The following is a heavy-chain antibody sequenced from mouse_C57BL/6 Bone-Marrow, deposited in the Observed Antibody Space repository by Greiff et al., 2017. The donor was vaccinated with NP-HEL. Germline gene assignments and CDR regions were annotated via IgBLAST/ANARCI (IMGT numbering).Heavy chain of an antibody. CDR1: GFSFNTYA. V-gene: IGHV10-1*01. Sequence: EVQVVESGGGLVQPKGSLKLSCAASGFSFNTYAMHWVRQAPGKGLEWVARIRSKSNIYATYYADSGKDRFTISRADSESMLYLQMNNLKTEDTALYYCVGQGGYDYYDRYYFDYWGQGTPLTVSS. CDR2: IRSKSNIYAT. J-gene: IGHJ2*01. D-gene: IGHD1-1*01. CDR3: VGQGGYDYYDRYYFDY.